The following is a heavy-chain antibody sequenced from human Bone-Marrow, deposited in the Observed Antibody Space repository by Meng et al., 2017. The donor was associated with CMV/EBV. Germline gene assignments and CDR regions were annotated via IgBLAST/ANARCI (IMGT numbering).Heavy chain of an antibody. Sequence: GESLKISCAASGLTLSSHGVHWVRQAPGRGPEWVAFIRYNGNTKHYADSVKGRFTISRDNSKNTVSLQMSSLRVEDTAYYYCAKGWGAGSAPHWGQGTRVTVSP. D-gene: IGHD1-26*01. CDR1: GLTLSSHG. CDR3: AKGWGAGSAPH. CDR2: IRYNGNTK. V-gene: IGHV3-30*02. J-gene: IGHJ4*02.